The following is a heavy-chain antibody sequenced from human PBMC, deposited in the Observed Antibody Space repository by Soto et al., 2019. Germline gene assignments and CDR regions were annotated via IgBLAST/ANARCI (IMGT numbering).Heavy chain of an antibody. J-gene: IGHJ5*02. CDR2: ISGSGGST. CDR3: AKESYCSSTKCWGDNWFDP. CDR1: GFTFSIYA. Sequence: GGSLRLSCEASGFTFSIYAMSWVRQAPGKGLEWVAHISGSGGSTHYADSVKGRLTISRDNSKNTLYLQINSLRADDTAVYFCAKESYCSSTKCWGDNWFDPWGQGTLVTVSS. V-gene: IGHV3-23*01. D-gene: IGHD2-2*01.